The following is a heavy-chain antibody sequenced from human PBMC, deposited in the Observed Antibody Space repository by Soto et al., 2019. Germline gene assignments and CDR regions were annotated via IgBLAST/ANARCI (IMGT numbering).Heavy chain of an antibody. J-gene: IGHJ4*02. D-gene: IGHD3-22*01. CDR3: MLGSGWKDFDY. CDR2: IYYSGST. Sequence: SEPLSPPSITSGCPISNSSYHWRSFRQPPGKGLEWIGSIYYSGSTYYNPSLKSRVTISVDTSKNQFSLKLSSVTAADTAVYYCMLGSGWKDFDYWGQGTLVTVS. V-gene: IGHV4-39*01. CDR1: GCPISNSSYH.